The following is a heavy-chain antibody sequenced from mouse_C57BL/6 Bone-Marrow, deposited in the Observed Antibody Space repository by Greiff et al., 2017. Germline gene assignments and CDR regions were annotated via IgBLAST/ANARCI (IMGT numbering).Heavy chain of an antibody. D-gene: IGHD2-1*01. Sequence: QVQLQQPGAELVKPGASVKLSCKASGYTFTSYWMHWVKQRPGQGLEWIGMIHPNSGSTNYNEKFKSKATLTVDKSSSTAYMQLSNLTSEDSAVYYCALSTMVRGFAYWGQGTLVTVSA. J-gene: IGHJ3*01. V-gene: IGHV1-64*01. CDR2: IHPNSGST. CDR3: ALSTMVRGFAY. CDR1: GYTFTSYW.